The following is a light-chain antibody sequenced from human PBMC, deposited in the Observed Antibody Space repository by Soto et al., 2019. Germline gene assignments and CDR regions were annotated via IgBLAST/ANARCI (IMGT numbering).Light chain of an antibody. CDR3: QQYYKWPLT. J-gene: IGKJ1*01. CDR2: GAS. CDR1: QSVNNN. V-gene: IGKV3-15*01. Sequence: EVVVTQSRSALSGSPVAICTLSCRASQSVNNNLAWYQRKPGQAPRLLLYGASTRATGVPARFSGSGSGTEFSLTIGNLQSEDFAVYSCQQYYKWPLTFGQGTKVDIK.